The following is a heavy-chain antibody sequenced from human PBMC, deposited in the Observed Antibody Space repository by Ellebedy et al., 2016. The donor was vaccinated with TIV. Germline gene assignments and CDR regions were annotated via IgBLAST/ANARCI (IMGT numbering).Heavy chain of an antibody. J-gene: IGHJ6*02. CDR1: GFTFSSYA. CDR3: ASAYGDMDV. CDR2: ISYDGSNK. V-gene: IGHV3-30*04. Sequence: GESLKISXAASGFTFSSYAMHWVRQAPGKGLEWVAVISYDGSNKYYADSVKGRFTISRDNSKNTLYLQMNSLRAEDTAVYYCASAYGDMDVWGQGTTVTVSS. D-gene: IGHD4-17*01.